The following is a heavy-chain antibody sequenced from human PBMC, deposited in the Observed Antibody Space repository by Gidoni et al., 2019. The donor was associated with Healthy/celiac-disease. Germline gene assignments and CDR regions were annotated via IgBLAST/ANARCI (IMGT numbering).Heavy chain of an antibody. CDR2: ISGSGGST. CDR1: GFTFSSYA. D-gene: IGHD6-19*01. Sequence: CPASGFTFSSYAMSWVRQAPGKGLEWVSAISGSGGSTYYADSVKGRFTISRDNSKNTLYLQMNSLRAEDTAVYYCAKVGSSGSPSFDYGGQGTLVTVSS. J-gene: IGHJ4*02. CDR3: AKVGSSGSPSFDY. V-gene: IGHV3-23*01.